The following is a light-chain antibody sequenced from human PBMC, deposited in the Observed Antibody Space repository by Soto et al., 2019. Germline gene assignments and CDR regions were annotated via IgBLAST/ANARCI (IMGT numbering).Light chain of an antibody. CDR1: SSDVGGYNY. Sequence: QSVLTQPASVSGSPGQSITISCTGTSSDVGGYNYVSWYQQHPGKAPKLMIYEVSNRPSGVSNRFSGSKSGNTACLTISGLQAEDEADYYCSSYTSSSTLYVFGTGTKGTVL. J-gene: IGLJ1*01. CDR3: SSYTSSSTLYV. CDR2: EVS. V-gene: IGLV2-14*01.